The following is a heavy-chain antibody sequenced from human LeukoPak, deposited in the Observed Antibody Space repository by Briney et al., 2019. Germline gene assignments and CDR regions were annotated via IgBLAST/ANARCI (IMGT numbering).Heavy chain of an antibody. D-gene: IGHD3-3*02. J-gene: IGHJ4*02. CDR2: ISGSGTNT. CDR3: AKANGAIFGVAGYFDY. CDR1: GFSFRSYA. V-gene: IGHV3-23*01. Sequence: GGSLRLSCAASGFSFRSYAMSWVRQAPGKGLEWVSAISGSGTNTYYADSVKGRFTISRDNSKNTLDLQMNSLRAEDTAVYYCAKANGAIFGVAGYFDYWGQGTLVTVSS.